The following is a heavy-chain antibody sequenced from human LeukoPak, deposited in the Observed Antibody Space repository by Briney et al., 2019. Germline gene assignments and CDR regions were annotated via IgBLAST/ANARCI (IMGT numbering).Heavy chain of an antibody. V-gene: IGHV5-51*01. D-gene: IGHD5-18*01. CDR2: IYPGESDT. CDR1: GYSFTSYW. Sequence: LGESLKISCKGSGYSFTSYWIGWVRQMPGKGLEWMAIIYPGESDTRYSPSFQGQVTISADKSISTAYLQWSSLKASDTAIYYCARKNPTALRNNWFDPWGQGTLVTVSS. CDR3: ARKNPTALRNNWFDP. J-gene: IGHJ5*02.